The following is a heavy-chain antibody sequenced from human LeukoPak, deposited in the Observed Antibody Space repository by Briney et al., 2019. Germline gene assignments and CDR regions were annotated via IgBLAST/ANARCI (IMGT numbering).Heavy chain of an antibody. J-gene: IGHJ3*02. V-gene: IGHV4-34*01. Sequence: SETLSLTCAVYGGSFSGYYCSWIRQPPGKGLEWIGEINHSGSTNYNPSLKSRVTISVDTSKNQFSLKLSSVTAPDTAVYYCARGPENIVVVPAARTDAFDIWGQGTMVTVSS. CDR1: GGSFSGYY. CDR2: INHSGST. D-gene: IGHD2-2*01. CDR3: ARGPENIVVVPAARTDAFDI.